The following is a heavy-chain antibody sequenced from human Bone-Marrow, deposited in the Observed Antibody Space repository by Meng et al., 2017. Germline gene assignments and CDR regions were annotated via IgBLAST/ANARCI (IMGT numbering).Heavy chain of an antibody. CDR1: GFTFSSYE. J-gene: IGHJ6*02. Sequence: GESLKISCAASGFTFSSYEMNWVRQAPGKGLEWVSYISDSGSIIYYADSVKGRFTISRDNAKNSLYLQMNSLRAEDTAVYYCARVVVVPAAMVQYYYGMDVWGQGTTVTVSS. D-gene: IGHD2-2*01. CDR2: ISDSGSII. CDR3: ARVVVVPAAMVQYYYGMDV. V-gene: IGHV3-48*03.